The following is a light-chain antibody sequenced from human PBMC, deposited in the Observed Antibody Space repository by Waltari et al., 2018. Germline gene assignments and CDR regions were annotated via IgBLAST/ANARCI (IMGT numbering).Light chain of an antibody. CDR2: EVS. V-gene: IGLV2-23*02. CDR3: CSYAGSSTHVV. J-gene: IGLJ2*01. Sequence: QSALTQPASVSGSPGQSITIPCTGTSGDVGSYNLFSWYQQHPGKAPKLMIYEVSKRPSGVRNRFSGSKSGNTASLTISGLQAEDEADYYCCSYAGSSTHVVFGGGTKLTVL. CDR1: SGDVGSYNL.